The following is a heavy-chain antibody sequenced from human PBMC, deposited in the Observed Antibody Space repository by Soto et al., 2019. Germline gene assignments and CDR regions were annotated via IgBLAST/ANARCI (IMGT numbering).Heavy chain of an antibody. V-gene: IGHV3-23*01. Sequence: EVQLLESGGGLVQPGGSLRLSCAASGFSFSSYAMSWVRQAPGKGLEWVSGISGSGGSTYYADSVKGRFTISRDNSKNTVYLQVNSLRAEDTAVYYCAKASYDILTGYSPDSWGQGTLVTVSS. CDR3: AKASYDILTGYSPDS. J-gene: IGHJ4*02. CDR2: ISGSGGST. CDR1: GFSFSSYA. D-gene: IGHD3-9*01.